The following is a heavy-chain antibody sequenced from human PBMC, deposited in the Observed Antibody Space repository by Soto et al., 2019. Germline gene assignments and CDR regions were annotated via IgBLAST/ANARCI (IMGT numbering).Heavy chain of an antibody. CDR1: GFTFSSYA. Sequence: GGSLRLSCAASGFTFSSYAMSWVRQAPGKGLEWVSAISGSGGSTYYADSVKGRFTISRDNSKNTLYLQMNSVRAEDTAVYYCAKRSVVVVAATLLDYWDQGTLVTVSS. CDR2: ISGSGGST. CDR3: AKRSVVVVAATLLDY. J-gene: IGHJ4*02. D-gene: IGHD2-15*01. V-gene: IGHV3-23*01.